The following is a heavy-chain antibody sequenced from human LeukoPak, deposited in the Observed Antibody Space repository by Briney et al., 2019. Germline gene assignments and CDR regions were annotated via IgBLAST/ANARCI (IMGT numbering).Heavy chain of an antibody. V-gene: IGHV4-59*08. J-gene: IGHJ6*02. Sequence: SETLSLTCTVSGGSISSYYWSWIRQPPGKGLEWIGYIFYSRSTKYNPSLKSRVTISVDTSKNQFSLKVSSVTAADTAVYYCARHDDTAVFRHGMDVWGQGTTVTVSS. CDR1: GGSISSYY. CDR2: IFYSRST. D-gene: IGHD6-13*01. CDR3: ARHDDTAVFRHGMDV.